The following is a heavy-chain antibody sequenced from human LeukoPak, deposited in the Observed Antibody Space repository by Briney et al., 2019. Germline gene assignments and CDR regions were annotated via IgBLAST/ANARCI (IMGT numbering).Heavy chain of an antibody. J-gene: IGHJ4*02. V-gene: IGHV3-33*01. CDR3: ARPLVGDALDY. Sequence: GGSLRLSCAASGFTFSRYCMHWVRQAPGKGLEGVAVIWYDGSNEYYADSVKGRFTIFRDNSKNTLRLQMNSLRAEDTAVYYCARPLVGDALDYWGQGTLVTVSS. CDR2: IWYDGSNE. CDR1: GFTFSRYC. D-gene: IGHD1-26*01.